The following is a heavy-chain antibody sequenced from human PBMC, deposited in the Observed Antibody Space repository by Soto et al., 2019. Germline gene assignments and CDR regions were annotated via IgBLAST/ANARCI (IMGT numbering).Heavy chain of an antibody. D-gene: IGHD3-10*01. CDR1: GGSISSSSYY. CDR2: IYYSGST. Sequence: PSETLSLTCTVSGGSISSSSYYWGWIRQPPGKGLEWIGSIYYSGSTYYNPSLKSRVTIYVDTSKNQFSLKLRSVTAADTAVYYCASHGRYYYGSGSYFPFDYWGQGTLVTVSS. J-gene: IGHJ4*02. CDR3: ASHGRYYYGSGSYFPFDY. V-gene: IGHV4-39*01.